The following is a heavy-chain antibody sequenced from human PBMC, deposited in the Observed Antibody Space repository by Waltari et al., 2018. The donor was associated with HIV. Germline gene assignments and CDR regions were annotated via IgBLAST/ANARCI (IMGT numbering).Heavy chain of an antibody. D-gene: IGHD3-10*01. Sequence: QVQLVESGGGVVQPGRSLRLPCAASGLTFSTLGMHWVRQAPGKGLEWVAGIWYDGSNKYYADSVKGRLTISRDNSKNTVYLQINRLRAEDTAVYYCAREGHYYGSGRFGGDYWGQGTLVTVSS. V-gene: IGHV3-33*01. CDR3: AREGHYYGSGRFGGDY. CDR1: GLTFSTLG. CDR2: IWYDGSNK. J-gene: IGHJ4*02.